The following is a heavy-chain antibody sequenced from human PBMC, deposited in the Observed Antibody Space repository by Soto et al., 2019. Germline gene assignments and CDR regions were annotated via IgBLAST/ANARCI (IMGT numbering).Heavy chain of an antibody. CDR3: AKADATTVTYKDYYYYGMDV. CDR1: GFTFSSYA. J-gene: IGHJ6*02. D-gene: IGHD4-17*01. V-gene: IGHV3-23*01. CDR2: ISGSGGST. Sequence: GSLRLSCAASGFTFSSYAMSWVRQAPGKGLEWVSAISGSGGSTYYADSVKGRFTISRDNSKNTRYLQMNSLRAEDTAVYYCAKADATTVTYKDYYYYGMDVWGQGTTVTVSS.